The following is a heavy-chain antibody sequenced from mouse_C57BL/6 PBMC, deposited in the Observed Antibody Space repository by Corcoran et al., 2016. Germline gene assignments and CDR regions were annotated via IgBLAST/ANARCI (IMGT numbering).Heavy chain of an antibody. Sequence: EVQLQQSGPELVKPGASVKISCKASGYTFTDYYMNWVKQSHGKSLEWIGDINPNNGGTSYNQKFKGKATWTVDKSSSTAYMELRSLTSEDSAVYYGASGGGYDAWFAYWGQGTLVTVSA. CDR1: GYTFTDYY. D-gene: IGHD2-2*01. CDR3: ASGGGYDAWFAY. J-gene: IGHJ3*01. V-gene: IGHV1-26*01. CDR2: INPNNGGT.